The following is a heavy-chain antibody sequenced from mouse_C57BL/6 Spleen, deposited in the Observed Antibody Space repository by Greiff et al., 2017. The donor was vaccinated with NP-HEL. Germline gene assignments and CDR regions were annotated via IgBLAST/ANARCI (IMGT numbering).Heavy chain of an antibody. D-gene: IGHD1-1*01. CDR3: ARHGYYYGSSLYYYAMDY. CDR1: GFTFSSYG. Sequence: EVKLVESGGDLVKPGGSLKLSCAASGFTFSSYGMSWVRQTPDKRLEWVATISSGGSYTYYPDSVKGRFTISRDNAKNTLYLQMSSLKSEDTAMYYCARHGYYYGSSLYYYAMDYWGQGTSVTVSS. CDR2: ISSGGSYT. J-gene: IGHJ4*01. V-gene: IGHV5-6*02.